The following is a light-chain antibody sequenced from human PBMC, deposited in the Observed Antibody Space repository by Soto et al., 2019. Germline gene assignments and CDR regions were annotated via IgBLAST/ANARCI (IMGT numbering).Light chain of an antibody. V-gene: IGKV3-11*01. CDR2: DSS. Sequence: VLTQSPAILSLSPGERATLSCRASQSVNNYLAWYQQRPGQAPRLLIYDSSNRATGIPARFSASGSGTDFTLTISSLEFEDFAVYYCQQRRVWPLTFGGGTQVEI. CDR1: QSVNNY. CDR3: QQRRVWPLT. J-gene: IGKJ4*01.